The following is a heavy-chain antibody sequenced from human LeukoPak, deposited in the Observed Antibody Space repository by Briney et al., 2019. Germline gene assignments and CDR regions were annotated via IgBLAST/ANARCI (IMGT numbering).Heavy chain of an antibody. CDR2: IYYSGST. Sequence: SETLSLTCTVSGGSISRYYWSWIRQPPGKGLEWIGYIYYSGSTNYNPPLKSRVTISIGTSKNQFSLKLSSVTAADTAMYYCARALYDTHAFDIWGQGTMVTVSS. CDR3: ARALYDTHAFDI. J-gene: IGHJ3*02. CDR1: GGSISRYY. D-gene: IGHD3-22*01. V-gene: IGHV4-59*01.